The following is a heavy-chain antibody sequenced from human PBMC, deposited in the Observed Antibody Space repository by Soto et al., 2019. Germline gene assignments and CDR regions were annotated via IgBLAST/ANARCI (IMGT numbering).Heavy chain of an antibody. D-gene: IGHD3-22*01. CDR3: AREPYYYDSSGYYQVYYFDY. Sequence: SETLSLTCTVSGGSISSGGYYWSWIRQHPGKGLEWIGYIYYSGSTYYNPSLKSRVTISVDTSKNQFSLKLSSVTAADTAVYYCAREPYYYDSSGYYQVYYFDYWGQGTLVTVSS. CDR1: GGSISSGGYY. CDR2: IYYSGST. J-gene: IGHJ4*02. V-gene: IGHV4-31*03.